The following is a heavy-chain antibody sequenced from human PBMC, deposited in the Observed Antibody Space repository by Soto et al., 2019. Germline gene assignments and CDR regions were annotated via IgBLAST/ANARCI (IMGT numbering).Heavy chain of an antibody. CDR1: GFTFSSYW. J-gene: IGHJ4*02. V-gene: IGHV3-7*01. Sequence: EVQLVESGGGLVQPGGSLRLSCAASGFTFSSYWMSWVRQAPGKGLEWVANIKQDGSEKHYVDSVKGRFTISRDNAKNSLYLQMNSLRAEDTAVYYCARIRAYSSGWYDYWGQGTLVTVSS. D-gene: IGHD6-19*01. CDR3: ARIRAYSSGWYDY. CDR2: IKQDGSEK.